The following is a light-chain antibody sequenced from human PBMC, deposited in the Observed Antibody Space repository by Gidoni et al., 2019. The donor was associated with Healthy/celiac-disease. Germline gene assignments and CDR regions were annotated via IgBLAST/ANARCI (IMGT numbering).Light chain of an antibody. V-gene: IGLV2-14*03. CDR2: DVS. J-gene: IGLJ2*01. CDR1: SSDVGGYND. CDR3: SSYTSSSTVV. Sequence: QSALTQPASVSGSPGQSITISCTGTSSDVGGYNDVSWYQQHPGKAPKLMIYDVSNRTSGVSNRFSGSKSGNTAYLTISGLQAEDEADYYCSSYTSSSTVVFGGGTKLTVL.